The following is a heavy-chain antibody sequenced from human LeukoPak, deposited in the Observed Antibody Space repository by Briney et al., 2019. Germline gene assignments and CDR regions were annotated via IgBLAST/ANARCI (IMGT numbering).Heavy chain of an antibody. J-gene: IGHJ4*02. CDR3: AKEKIRGYSYGQDFDY. CDR1: GFTFSSYG. D-gene: IGHD5-18*01. V-gene: IGHV3-30*02. CDR2: IRYDGSNK. Sequence: TGGSLRLSCAASGFTFSSYGMHWVRQAPGKGLEWVAFIRYDGSNKYYADSVKGRFTISRDNSKNTLYLQMNSLRAEDTAVYYCAKEKIRGYSYGQDFDYWGQGTLVTVSS.